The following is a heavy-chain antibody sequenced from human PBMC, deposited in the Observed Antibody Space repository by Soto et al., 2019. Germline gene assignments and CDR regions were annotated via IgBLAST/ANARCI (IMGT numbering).Heavy chain of an antibody. D-gene: IGHD2-8*01. Sequence: LRLSCAASGFTVSSNYMSWVRQAPGKGLEWVSVIYSGGSTYYADSVKGRFTISRDNSKNTLYLQMNSLRAEDTARYFCVSWVSVHFDYWGPGTLVTVSS. V-gene: IGHV3-53*01. J-gene: IGHJ4*02. CDR1: GFTVSSNY. CDR3: VSWVSVHFDY. CDR2: IYSGGST.